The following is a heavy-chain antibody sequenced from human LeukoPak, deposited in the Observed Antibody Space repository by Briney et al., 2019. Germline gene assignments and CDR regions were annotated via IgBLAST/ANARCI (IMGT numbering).Heavy chain of an antibody. CDR1: GFTFSSYS. CDR3: AKGGIGERGSTDA. CDR2: ISSSSSTI. V-gene: IGHV3-48*01. D-gene: IGHD3-3*01. Sequence: PGGSLRLSCAASGFTFSSYSMNWVRQAPGKGLEWVSYISSSSSTIYYADSVKGRFTISRDNAKNSLYLQMNSLRVKDTATYYCAKGGIGERGSTDAWGQGTLVTVSS. J-gene: IGHJ5*02.